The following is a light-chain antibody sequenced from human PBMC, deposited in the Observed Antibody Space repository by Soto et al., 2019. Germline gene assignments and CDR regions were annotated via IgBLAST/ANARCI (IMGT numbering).Light chain of an antibody. J-gene: IGKJ1*01. CDR3: QQYNSYSRP. Sequence: EIEMTQSPSTLSASVGDRVTITCRASQSISSWLAWYQQKPGKAPKLLIYDASSLESGVPSRFSGSGSGTEFTLTISSLQPDDFTTYYCQQYNSYSRPFGQGTK. CDR2: DAS. V-gene: IGKV1-5*01. CDR1: QSISSW.